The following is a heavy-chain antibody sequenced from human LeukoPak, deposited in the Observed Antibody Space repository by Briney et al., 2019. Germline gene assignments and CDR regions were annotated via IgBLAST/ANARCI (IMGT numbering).Heavy chain of an antibody. CDR2: IWYDGSNK. Sequence: GGSLRLSCAASGFTFSSYGMPWVRQAPGKGLEWVALIWYDGSNKYYADSVKGRFTISRDSSKNTLYLQMNSLRAEDTAVYYCARLAARSYFDYWGQGTLVIVSS. CDR3: ARLAARSYFDY. CDR1: GFTFSSYG. V-gene: IGHV3-33*08. D-gene: IGHD6-25*01. J-gene: IGHJ4*02.